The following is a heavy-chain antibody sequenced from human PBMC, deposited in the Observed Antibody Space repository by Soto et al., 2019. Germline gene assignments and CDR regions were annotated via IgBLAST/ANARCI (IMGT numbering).Heavy chain of an antibody. CDR1: GFTFSSYA. Sequence: EVQLLESGGGLVQPGGSLRLSCAASGFTFSSYAMSWVRQAPGKGLEWVSAISGSGGSTYYADSVKGRFTISRDNSKNTLYLQMNSLRAEDTAVYYCARDRAVRDGYNRYYFDSWGQGTLVTVSS. CDR2: ISGSGGST. J-gene: IGHJ4*02. V-gene: IGHV3-23*01. D-gene: IGHD5-12*01. CDR3: ARDRAVRDGYNRYYFDS.